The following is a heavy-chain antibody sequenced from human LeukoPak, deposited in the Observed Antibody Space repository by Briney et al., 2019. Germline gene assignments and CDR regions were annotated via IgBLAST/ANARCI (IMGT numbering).Heavy chain of an antibody. CDR3: VRDRTRLTRGSFDI. V-gene: IGHV4-59*01. D-gene: IGHD4-23*01. Sequence: SETLSLTCTVSGDSITSYNWSWIRQPPGKGLEWIGYMDDSGSTNYNPSLKSRVTISLDTSKNQFSLKLSSVTAADTAVYYCVRDRTRLTRGSFDIWGQGKMVTVSS. CDR2: MDDSGST. J-gene: IGHJ3*02. CDR1: GDSITSYN.